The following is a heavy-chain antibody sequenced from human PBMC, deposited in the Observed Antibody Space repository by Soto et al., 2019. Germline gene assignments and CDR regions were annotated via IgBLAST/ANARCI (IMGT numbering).Heavy chain of an antibody. D-gene: IGHD6-19*01. CDR1: GGSFSSYA. CDR3: ARVIGGSGWYGSFGS. J-gene: IGHJ4*02. CDR2: IIPMFGKP. Sequence: QVQLMQSGAEVKKPGSSVKVSCKASGGSFSSYAINWVRQAPGQGLEWMGGIIPMFGKPNYAQKFQGRVTITADEYTNTAYMELGSLRSEDTAVYYCARVIGGSGWYGSFGSWGQGTLVTVSS. V-gene: IGHV1-69*01.